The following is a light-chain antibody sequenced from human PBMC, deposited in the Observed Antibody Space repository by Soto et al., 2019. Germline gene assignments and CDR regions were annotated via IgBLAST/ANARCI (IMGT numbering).Light chain of an antibody. CDR2: GAS. J-gene: IGKJ1*01. Sequence: EMAKTQSPATLSVSQGERATLSCRASQSISDKLAWYQQTPGQAPRLLIYGASTRATGIPARFSGSGSGTEFTLTISILQSEDFAVYCCQQYNTWPPTFGQGTLVEIK. CDR1: QSISDK. CDR3: QQYNTWPPT. V-gene: IGKV3-15*01.